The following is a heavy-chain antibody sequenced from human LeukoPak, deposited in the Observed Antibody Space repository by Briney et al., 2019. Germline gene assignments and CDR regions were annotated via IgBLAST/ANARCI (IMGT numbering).Heavy chain of an antibody. CDR2: INSDGSTI. CDR3: ARVATGSGWYHYFDY. D-gene: IGHD6-19*01. CDR1: GFTFSSYW. J-gene: IGHJ4*02. Sequence: PGGSLRLSCAASGFTFSSYWMHWVRHAPGKGLVWVSRINSDGSTINYADSVKGRFTISRDNAKNTLYLQMNSLRAEDTAVYYCARVATGSGWYHYFDYWGQGTLVTVSS. V-gene: IGHV3-74*01.